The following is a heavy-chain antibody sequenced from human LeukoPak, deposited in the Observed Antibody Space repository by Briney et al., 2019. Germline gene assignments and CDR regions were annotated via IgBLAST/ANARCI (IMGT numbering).Heavy chain of an antibody. CDR2: IHPGDSDT. CDR3: ARSPYYGSGRFNYYYGMDV. J-gene: IGHJ6*02. V-gene: IGHV5-51*01. CDR1: GYSFTGYW. D-gene: IGHD3-10*01. Sequence: GESLKISCKGFGYSFTGYWIGWLRQMPGKGLEWMGIIHPGDSDTRYRPSFQGQVTISADKSISTAYLQWSSLKASDTAMYYCARSPYYGSGRFNYYYGMDVWGQGTTVTVSS.